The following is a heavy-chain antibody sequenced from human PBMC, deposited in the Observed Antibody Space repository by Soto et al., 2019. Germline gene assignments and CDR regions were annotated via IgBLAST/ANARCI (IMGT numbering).Heavy chain of an antibody. Sequence: QVQLVQSGAEMKKPGASVQISCKASGYYFTGYYMHWGRQAPGQGLEWMGWINPNSGVTNYAQRFQGRVTMTRDTSSSTDYLDVKRLTSDDTAVYYCATNLFSSTSRGSDFDPWGQGTLVIVSS. V-gene: IGHV1-2*02. D-gene: IGHD2-2*01. CDR1: GYYFTGYY. CDR2: INPNSGVT. J-gene: IGHJ5*02. CDR3: ATNLFSSTSRGSDFDP.